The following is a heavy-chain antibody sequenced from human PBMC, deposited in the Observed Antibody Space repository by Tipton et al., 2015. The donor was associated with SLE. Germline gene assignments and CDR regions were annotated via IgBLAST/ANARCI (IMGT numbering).Heavy chain of an antibody. CDR2: IHYSETIHYSGST. V-gene: IGHV4-39*07. CDR3: ARKRLPDLDFDL. D-gene: IGHD3-16*01. Sequence: GLVKPSETLSLTCSVSGASISTTSYLWGWIRQPPGKGLEWIGTIHYSETIHYSGSTYLNPSLKSRVTISVDTSKNQFSLKLSSVTAADTAVYYCARKRLPDLDFDLWGRGTLVTVSS. CDR1: GASISTTSYL. J-gene: IGHJ2*01.